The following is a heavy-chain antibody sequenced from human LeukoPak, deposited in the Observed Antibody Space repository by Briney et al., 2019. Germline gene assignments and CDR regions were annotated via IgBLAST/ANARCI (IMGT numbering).Heavy chain of an antibody. CDR1: GITSSFYW. CDR2: ITGSSSYI. Sequence: GGSLRLSCAASGITSSFYWMHWVRQAPGKGLEWVSFITGSSSYIYYTDSVKGRFTISRDNAKNSLFLQMNSLRDEDTAVYYCASGFSSSPYFDYWGQGTLVTVSS. V-gene: IGHV3-21*01. J-gene: IGHJ4*02. D-gene: IGHD6-6*01. CDR3: ASGFSSSPYFDY.